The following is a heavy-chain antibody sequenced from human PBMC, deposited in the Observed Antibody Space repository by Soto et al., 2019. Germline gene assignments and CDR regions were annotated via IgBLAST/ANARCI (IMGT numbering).Heavy chain of an antibody. CDR1: GFTFSSYD. CDR3: ARGHYSSGWKLSGDAFDI. Sequence: GGSLRLSCAASGFTFSSYDMHWVRQATGKGLEWVSAIGTAGDPYYPGSVKGRFTISRENAKNSLYLQMNSLRAGDTAVYYCARGHYSSGWKLSGDAFDIWGQGTMVTVSS. D-gene: IGHD6-19*01. V-gene: IGHV3-13*05. J-gene: IGHJ3*02. CDR2: IGTAGDP.